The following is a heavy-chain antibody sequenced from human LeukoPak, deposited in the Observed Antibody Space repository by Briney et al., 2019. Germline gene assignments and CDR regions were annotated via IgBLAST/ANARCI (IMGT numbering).Heavy chain of an antibody. CDR1: GGSISSSSYY. CDR3: AREVGSPTTTPSGS. D-gene: IGHD3-10*01. CDR2: IYYGGST. J-gene: IGHJ4*02. V-gene: IGHV4-39*07. Sequence: SETLSLTCTVSGGSISSSSYYWGWVRQAPGKGLEWFGSIYYGGSTYYNPSLKSRVTISVDTSKNQFSLKLSSVTAADTAVYYCAREVGSPTTTPSGSWGQGTLVTVSS.